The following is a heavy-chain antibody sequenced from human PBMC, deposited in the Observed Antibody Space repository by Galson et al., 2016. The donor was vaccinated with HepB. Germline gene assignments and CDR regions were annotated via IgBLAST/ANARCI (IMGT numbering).Heavy chain of an antibody. V-gene: IGHV3-33*01. CDR1: GFTFSNNG. CDR2: IWYDGSNK. J-gene: IGHJ6*03. Sequence: SCAASGFTFSNNGMHWVRQAPGKGLEWVAVIWYDGSNKYYADSVKGRFTISRDNSKNTLYLQMNRLRAEDTAVYYCARDGYVWGSYRPPRYYHYYMDVWGKGTTVTVSS. D-gene: IGHD3-16*02. CDR3: ARDGYVWGSYRPPRYYHYYMDV.